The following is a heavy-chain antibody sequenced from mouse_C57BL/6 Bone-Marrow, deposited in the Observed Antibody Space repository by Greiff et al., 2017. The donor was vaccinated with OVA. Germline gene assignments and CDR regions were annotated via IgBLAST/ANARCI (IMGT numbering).Heavy chain of an antibody. CDR3: AKPSSGYYAMDY. CDR2: IWSGGGT. D-gene: IGHD3-1*01. J-gene: IGHJ4*01. Sequence: VQLQQSGPGLVQPSPSLSITCTASGFSLTSYGVHWVRQSPGQGLEWLGVIWSGGGTDNNAAFMSSLSITTDNSKSQVIFKMNSLQADDSAVYDGAKPSSGYYAMDYWGQGTAATVSS. CDR1: GFSLTSYG. V-gene: IGHV2-5*01.